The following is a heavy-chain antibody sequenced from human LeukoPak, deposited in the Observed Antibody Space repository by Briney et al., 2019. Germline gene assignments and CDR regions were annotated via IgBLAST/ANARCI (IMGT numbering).Heavy chain of an antibody. CDR3: AREVVVINLGYYYYYMDV. CDR1: GDSFSVYY. J-gene: IGHJ6*03. V-gene: IGHV4-34*01. D-gene: IGHD3-22*01. CDR2: INHSENT. Sequence: PSETLSLTCAVYGDSFSVYYWSWIRQPPGKGLEWIGEINHSENTNYNPSLKSRVTISVDTSKNQFSLKLSFVTAADTAVYYCAREVVVINLGYYYYYMDVWGKGTTVTVSS.